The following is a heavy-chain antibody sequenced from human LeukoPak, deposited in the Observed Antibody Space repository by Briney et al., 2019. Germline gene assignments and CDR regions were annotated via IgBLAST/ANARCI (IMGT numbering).Heavy chain of an antibody. Sequence: ASVKVSCKASGYTFTGYYIHWVRQAPGQGLEWMAWINPDSGDSYSAPKFQGRVTMARDTSISTASMEVSWLSSDDTAVYYCATGVATAFTYWGQGTLVTVSS. CDR1: GYTFTGYY. V-gene: IGHV1-2*02. J-gene: IGHJ4*02. CDR2: INPDSGDS. CDR3: ATGVATAFTY. D-gene: IGHD5-12*01.